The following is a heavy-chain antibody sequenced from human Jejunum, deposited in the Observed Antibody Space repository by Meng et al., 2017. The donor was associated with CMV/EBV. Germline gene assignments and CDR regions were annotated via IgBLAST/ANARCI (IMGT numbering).Heavy chain of an antibody. CDR1: YTFTGKY. V-gene: IGHV1-2*02. CDR3: ARSISSLYQYYGMDV. J-gene: IGHJ6*02. CDR2: INPNGGGT. Sequence: YTFTGKYIHWVRQAPGQGLEWMGWINPNGGGTNYAQKFQGRVTMTRDTSTSTVYMELSSLRSEDTAVYYCARSISSLYQYYGMDVWGQGTTVTVSS. D-gene: IGHD2-2*02.